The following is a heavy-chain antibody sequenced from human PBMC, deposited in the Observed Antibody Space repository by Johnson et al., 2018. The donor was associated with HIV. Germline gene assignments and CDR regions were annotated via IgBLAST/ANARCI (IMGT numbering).Heavy chain of an antibody. J-gene: IGHJ3*02. D-gene: IGHD3-22*01. CDR1: GFTFSSYA. Sequence: QVQLVESGGGVVQPGRSLRLSCAASGFTFSSYAMHWVRQAPGKGLEWVAVISYDGGNNYYAESVKGRFTISRDNSKNTLYLQMNSLRAEDTAVYYCAKDYYDSSGYLVGDAFDIWGQGTMVTVSS. CDR2: ISYDGGNN. CDR3: AKDYYDSSGYLVGDAFDI. V-gene: IGHV3-30-3*01.